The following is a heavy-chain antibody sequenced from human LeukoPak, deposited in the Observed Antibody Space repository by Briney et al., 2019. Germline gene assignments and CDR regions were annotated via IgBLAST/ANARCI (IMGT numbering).Heavy chain of an antibody. D-gene: IGHD3-10*01. CDR3: ARLLSGSGSYYFEY. V-gene: IGHV4-31*03. CDR1: GGSISSGGYF. J-gene: IGHJ4*02. CDR2: IYYSGSN. Sequence: PSETLSVTCSVTGGSISSGGYFWSWIRQPPVKGLEWIGYIYYSGSNYYNPSLKSRVTISVDTSRKQFSLKLSSVTAADTAVYYCARLLSGSGSYYFEYWGQGTLVTVSS.